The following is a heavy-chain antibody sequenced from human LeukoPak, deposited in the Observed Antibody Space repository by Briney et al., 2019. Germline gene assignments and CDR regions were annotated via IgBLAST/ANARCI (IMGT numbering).Heavy chain of an antibody. D-gene: IGHD2/OR15-2a*01. CDR3: ARNSTSIYFDY. CDR2: IFNSGST. Sequence: SEAMSLTCTVSGGSISTYYWGWMRQPPGKGLEWIGSIFNSGSTYYNPSLKGRVTISVDTSKNQFSLQLSSVTAADTAVYYCARNSTSIYFDYWGQGTLVTVSS. CDR1: GGSISTYY. V-gene: IGHV4-38-2*02. J-gene: IGHJ4*02.